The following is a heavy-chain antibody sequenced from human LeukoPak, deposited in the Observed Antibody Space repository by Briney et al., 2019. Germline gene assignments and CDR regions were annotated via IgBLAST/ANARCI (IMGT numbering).Heavy chain of an antibody. D-gene: IGHD4-23*01. V-gene: IGHV4-4*07. J-gene: IGHJ4*02. CDR3: ASLAYGGNSR. Sequence: SETLSLTCTVSGGSISSYYWSWIPQPAGKGLEWIGRIYTSGSTNYNPSLTSRVTMSVDTSKNQFSLKLSSVTAADTAVYYGASLAYGGNSRWGQGTLVTVSS. CDR2: IYTSGST. CDR1: GGSISSYY.